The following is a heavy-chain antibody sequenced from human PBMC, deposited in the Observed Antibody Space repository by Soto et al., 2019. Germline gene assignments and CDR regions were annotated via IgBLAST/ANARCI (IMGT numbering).Heavy chain of an antibody. CDR3: TRDGGGRYYGGFDN. CDR1: GFNFSTYW. V-gene: IGHV3-74*01. Sequence: EVHLVESGGGLVQPGGCLRLSCATSGFNFSTYWVHWVRQVPGKGLVWVSRINSDGTITDYADSVKGRFTTSRDNAKKTLDLEMNCLRADDTAIYYCTRDGGGRYYGGFDNWGQGTLVTVSS. D-gene: IGHD1-26*01. J-gene: IGHJ4*02. CDR2: INSDGTIT.